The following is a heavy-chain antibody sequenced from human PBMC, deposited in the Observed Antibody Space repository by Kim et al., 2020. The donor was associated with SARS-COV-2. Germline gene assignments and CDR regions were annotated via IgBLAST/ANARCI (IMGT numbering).Heavy chain of an antibody. CDR2: INHSGST. CDR1: GGSFSGYY. D-gene: IGHD6-19*01. Sequence: SETLSLTCAVYGGSFSGYYWSWIRQPPGKGLEWIGEINHSGSTNYNPSLKSRVTISVDTSKNQFSLKLSSVTAADTAVYYCARDPRGSGWYRGYYYYGMDVWGQGTTVTVSS. J-gene: IGHJ6*02. CDR3: ARDPRGSGWYRGYYYYGMDV. V-gene: IGHV4-34*01.